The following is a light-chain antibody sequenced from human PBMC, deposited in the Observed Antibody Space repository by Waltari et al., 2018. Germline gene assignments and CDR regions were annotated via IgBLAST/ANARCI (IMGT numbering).Light chain of an antibody. Sequence: DIQMTQSPSSLSVSVGDRVTITCRASQSISSYLNWYQQKPGKAPKLLIYAASSLQSGVQSRFSGSGSGTDFTLTISSLQPEDFATYYCQQSYSTPPWTFGQGTKVEFK. J-gene: IGKJ1*01. V-gene: IGKV1-39*01. CDR2: AAS. CDR1: QSISSY. CDR3: QQSYSTPPWT.